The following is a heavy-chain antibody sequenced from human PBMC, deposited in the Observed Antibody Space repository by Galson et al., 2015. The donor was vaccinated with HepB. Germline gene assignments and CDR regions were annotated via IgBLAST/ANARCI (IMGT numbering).Heavy chain of an antibody. CDR2: ISSSSSTI. D-gene: IGHD3-10*01. CDR1: GFTFSSYS. CDR3: ARDSTEPGSGSYYTNPTTPFDY. V-gene: IGHV3-48*02. J-gene: IGHJ4*02. Sequence: SLRLSCAASGFTFSSYSMNWVRQAPGKGLEWVSYISSSSSTIYYADSVKGRFTISRDNAKNSLYLQMNSLRDEDTAVYYCARDSTEPGSGSYYTNPTTPFDYWGQGTLVTVSS.